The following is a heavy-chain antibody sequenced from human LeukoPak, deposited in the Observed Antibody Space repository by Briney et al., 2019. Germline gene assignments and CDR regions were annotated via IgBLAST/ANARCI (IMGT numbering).Heavy chain of an antibody. V-gene: IGHV3-30*02. CDR2: IRYDGSNK. CDR3: AKVGIMVRGIRDNWFDP. Sequence: GGSLRLSCAASGFTFSSYGMHWVRQAPGKGLEWVAFIRYDGSNKYYADSVKGRFTISRDNSKNTLYLQMNSLRAEDTAVYYCAKVGIMVRGIRDNWFDPWGQGTLVTVSS. CDR1: GFTFSSYG. D-gene: IGHD3-10*01. J-gene: IGHJ5*02.